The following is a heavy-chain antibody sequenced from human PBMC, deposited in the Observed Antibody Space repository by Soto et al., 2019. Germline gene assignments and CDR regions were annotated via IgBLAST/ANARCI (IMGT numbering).Heavy chain of an antibody. CDR3: ARGRRWGGAY. J-gene: IGHJ4*02. D-gene: IGHD3-16*01. V-gene: IGHV3-48*03. Sequence: PGGSLRLSCAASGFTFSSYEMNWVRQAPGKGLEWVSYISSSGSTINYADSVKGRFTISRDNAKNSLYLQMNSLRAEDTAVYYCARGRRWGGAYWGQGTLVTVSS. CDR2: ISSSGSTI. CDR1: GFTFSSYE.